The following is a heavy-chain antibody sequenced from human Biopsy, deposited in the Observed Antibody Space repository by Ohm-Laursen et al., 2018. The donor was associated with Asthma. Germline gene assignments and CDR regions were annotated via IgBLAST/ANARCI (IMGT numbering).Heavy chain of an antibody. V-gene: IGHV4-30-2*01. CDR3: ARVKDGYNFDY. CDR2: IYHSGST. CDR1: GGSISSGGYS. D-gene: IGHD5-24*01. Sequence: SQTLSLTCAVSGGSISSGGYSWSWIRQPPGKGLEWIGYIYHSGSTYYNPSLKSRVTISVDRSKNQFCLKLSSVTAADTAVYYCARVKDGYNFDYWGQGTLVTVSS. J-gene: IGHJ4*02.